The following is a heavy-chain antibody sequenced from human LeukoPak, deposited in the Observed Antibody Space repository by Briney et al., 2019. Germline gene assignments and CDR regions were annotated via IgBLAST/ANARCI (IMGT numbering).Heavy chain of an antibody. CDR2: ISYDGSNK. V-gene: IGHV3-30-3*01. CDR3: TGRSTRGNTAMVTDY. CDR1: GFXFSSYA. J-gene: IGHJ4*02. D-gene: IGHD5-18*01. Sequence: GGSLRLSCAASGFXFSSYAMHWVRQAPGKGLEWVAVISYDGSNKYYADSVKGRFTISRDNSKNTLYLQMNSLRAEDTAVYYCTGRSTRGNTAMVTDYWGQGTLVTVSS.